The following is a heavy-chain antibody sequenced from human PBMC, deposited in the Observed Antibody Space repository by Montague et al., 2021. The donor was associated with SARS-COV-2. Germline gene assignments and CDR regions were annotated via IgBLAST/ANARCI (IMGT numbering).Heavy chain of an antibody. Sequence: SETLSLTCTVSGDSMTYFYWSWIRQTPEKGLEWIGYIFYRGTTKYNPSLEGRVTITVDTSKDQFYLKLNSVTAADTAVYYCARGATRMFDYWGQGTRVTVSS. D-gene: IGHD1-1*01. CDR1: GDSMTYFY. J-gene: IGHJ4*02. CDR2: IFYRGTT. CDR3: ARGATRMFDY. V-gene: IGHV4-59*01.